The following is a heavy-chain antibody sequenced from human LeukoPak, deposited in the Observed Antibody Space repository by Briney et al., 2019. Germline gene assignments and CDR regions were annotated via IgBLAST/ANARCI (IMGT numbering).Heavy chain of an antibody. CDR3: ARGGDGYNYYFDY. CDR2: IYSGGST. Sequence: GGSLRLSCAASGFXVSSNYMNWVRQAPGKGLEWVSFIYSGGSTYYADSVKGRFTISRDNSKNTLYLQMISLRAEDTAVYYCARGGDGYNYYFDYWGQGTLVSVSS. D-gene: IGHD5-24*01. CDR1: GFXVSSNY. V-gene: IGHV3-66*01. J-gene: IGHJ4*02.